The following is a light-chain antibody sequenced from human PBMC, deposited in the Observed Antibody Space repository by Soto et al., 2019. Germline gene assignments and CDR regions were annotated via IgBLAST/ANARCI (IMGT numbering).Light chain of an antibody. CDR2: GAS. Sequence: ESVLTQSPGTLSLSPGERATLSCRASQSVTSSYLAWYQQKPGQAPRLLIYGASSRATGTPDRFSGSGSGTDFTLTISRLEPEDFAVYYCQQCGSSPTFGQGTTVEIK. CDR1: QSVTSSY. V-gene: IGKV3-20*01. J-gene: IGKJ1*01. CDR3: QQCGSSPT.